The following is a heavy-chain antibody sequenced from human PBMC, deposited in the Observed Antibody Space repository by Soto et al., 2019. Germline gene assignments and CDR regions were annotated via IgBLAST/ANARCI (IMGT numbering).Heavy chain of an antibody. CDR3: TSATDRGNIFFGVVAPPYYYYGMDV. CDR2: IKSKTDGGTT. D-gene: IGHD3-3*01. Sequence: GGSLRLSCAASGFTFSNAWMNWVRQAPGKGLEWVGRIKSKTDGGTTDYAAPVKGRFTISRDDSKNTLYLQMNSLKTEDTAVYYDTSATDRGNIFFGVVAPPYYYYGMDVWDKATT. J-gene: IGHJ6*04. CDR1: GFTFSNAW. V-gene: IGHV3-15*07.